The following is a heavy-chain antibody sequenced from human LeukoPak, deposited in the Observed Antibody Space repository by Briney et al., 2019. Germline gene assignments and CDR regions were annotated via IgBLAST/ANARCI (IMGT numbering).Heavy chain of an antibody. J-gene: IGHJ4*02. Sequence: GRSLRLSCAASGFTFSSYAMHWVRQAPGKGLEWVAVISYDGSNKYYADSVKGRFTISRDNSKNTLYLQMNSLKTEDTAVYYCTTDFIIAAAGTDGYWGQGTLVTVSS. CDR3: TTDFIIAAAGTDGY. V-gene: IGHV3-30-3*01. CDR1: GFTFSSYA. CDR2: ISYDGSNK. D-gene: IGHD6-13*01.